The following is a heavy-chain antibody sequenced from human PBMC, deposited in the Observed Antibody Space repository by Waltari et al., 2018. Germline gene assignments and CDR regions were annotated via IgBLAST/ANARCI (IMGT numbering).Heavy chain of an antibody. CDR1: GGSISSSSYY. V-gene: IGHV4-39*07. Sequence: QLQLQESGPGLVKPSETLSPTCTVSGGSISSSSYYWGWIRQPPGKGLEWIGSIYYSVSTYYNPSLKSRVTISVDTSKNQFSLKLSSVTAADTAVYYCARGVYYYDSSGYYYFDYWGQGTLVTVSS. CDR2: IYYSVST. D-gene: IGHD3-22*01. CDR3: ARGVYYYDSSGYYYFDY. J-gene: IGHJ4*02.